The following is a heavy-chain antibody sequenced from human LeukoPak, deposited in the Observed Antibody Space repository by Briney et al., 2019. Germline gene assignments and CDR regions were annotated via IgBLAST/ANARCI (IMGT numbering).Heavy chain of an antibody. Sequence: GGSLRLSCAASGFTFSSYWMSWVRQAPGKGLEWVANIKQDGSEKYYVDSVKGRFTISRDNAKNSLYLQMNSLRAEDTAVYYCAREAHVRYSSGWSHRDYFDYWGQGTLVTVSS. CDR1: GFTFSSYW. CDR2: IKQDGSEK. J-gene: IGHJ4*02. CDR3: AREAHVRYSSGWSHRDYFDY. D-gene: IGHD6-19*01. V-gene: IGHV3-7*01.